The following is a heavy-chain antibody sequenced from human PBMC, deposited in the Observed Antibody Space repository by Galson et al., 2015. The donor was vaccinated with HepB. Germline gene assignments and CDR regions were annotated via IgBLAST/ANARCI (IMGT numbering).Heavy chain of an antibody. V-gene: IGHV4-59*08. J-gene: IGHJ4*02. CDR3: ARHLEVPGILFYFDY. D-gene: IGHD3-10*01. CDR2: IHFRGST. CDR1: GGSINGYY. Sequence: SETLSLTCTVSGGSINGYYWSWIRQPPGKGLEWIGYIHFRGSTHYNPSLRSRVTISQDMSKNHFSLNLRSVTAVDTAVYYCARHLEVPGILFYFDYWGQGTLVTVSS.